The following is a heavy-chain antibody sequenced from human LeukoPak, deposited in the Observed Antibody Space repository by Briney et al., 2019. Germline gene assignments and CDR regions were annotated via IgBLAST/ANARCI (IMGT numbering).Heavy chain of an antibody. CDR3: ARSTGWSSDLFDY. Sequence: SETLSLTCSVSGGSISGYYWNWIRQPAGKGLEWIGRVYTSGTTNYSPSLKSRITMSMDTSKNQFSLRLISVTAADTAVYYCARSTGWSSDLFDYWGQGTLVTVSS. J-gene: IGHJ4*02. CDR1: GGSISGYY. V-gene: IGHV4-4*07. CDR2: VYTSGTT. D-gene: IGHD6-19*01.